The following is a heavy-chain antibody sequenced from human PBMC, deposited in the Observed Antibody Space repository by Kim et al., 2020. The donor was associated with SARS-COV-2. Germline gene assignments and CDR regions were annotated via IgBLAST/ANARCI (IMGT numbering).Heavy chain of an antibody. V-gene: IGHV1-3*01. CDR2: INAGNGNT. D-gene: IGHD5-18*01. CDR1: GYTFTSYA. CDR3: ARDRGGYSYDFGY. Sequence: ASVKVSCKASGYTFTSYAMHWVRQAPGQRLEWMGWINAGNGNTKYSQKFQGRVTITRDTSASTAYMELSSLKSEDTAVYYCARDRGGYSYDFGYWGQGTLVTVSS. J-gene: IGHJ4*02.